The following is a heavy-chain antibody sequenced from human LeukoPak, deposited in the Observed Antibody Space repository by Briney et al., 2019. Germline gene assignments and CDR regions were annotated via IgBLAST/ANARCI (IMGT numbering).Heavy chain of an antibody. Sequence: ASVKVSCKASGYTFTGYYMHWVRQAPGKGLEWMGWINPNSGGTNYARKFQGRVTMTRDTSISTAYMELSRLRSDDTAVYYCARVHSLDSSGYYLVYWGQGTLVTVSS. J-gene: IGHJ4*02. V-gene: IGHV1-2*02. CDR2: INPNSGGT. CDR3: ARVHSLDSSGYYLVY. D-gene: IGHD3-22*01. CDR1: GYTFTGYY.